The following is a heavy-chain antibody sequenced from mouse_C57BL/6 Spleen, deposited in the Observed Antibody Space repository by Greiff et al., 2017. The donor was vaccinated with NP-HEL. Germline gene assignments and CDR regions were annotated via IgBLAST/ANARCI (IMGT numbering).Heavy chain of an antibody. CDR3: ARVGGYYRDWYFDV. CDR1: GFTFSDYY. CDR2: INYDGSST. J-gene: IGHJ1*03. V-gene: IGHV5-16*01. D-gene: IGHD2-3*01. Sequence: EVQLVESEGGLVQPGSSMKLSCTASGFTFSDYYMAWVRQVPEKGLEWVANINYDGSSTYYLDSLKSRFIISRDNAKNILYLQMSSLKSEDTATYYCARVGGYYRDWYFDVWGTGTTVTVSS.